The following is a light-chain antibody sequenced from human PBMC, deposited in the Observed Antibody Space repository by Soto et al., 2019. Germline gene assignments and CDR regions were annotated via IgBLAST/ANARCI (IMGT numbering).Light chain of an antibody. V-gene: IGKV1-8*01. Sequence: AIRLTQSPSSLSASTGDRVTITCRASQAISKNVAWYQQKPGKAPKLLIYAASALQSGIPSRFSGSGSGTYFVITISCLQSEDFATYFCQQYYSFPSFGPGTKVDVK. CDR2: AAS. CDR1: QAISKN. J-gene: IGKJ3*01. CDR3: QQYYSFPS.